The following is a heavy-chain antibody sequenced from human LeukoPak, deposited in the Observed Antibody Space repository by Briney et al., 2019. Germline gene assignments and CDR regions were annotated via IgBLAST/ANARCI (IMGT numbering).Heavy chain of an antibody. CDR3: ARGRGVRGVISDY. CDR1: GFTFSSYW. J-gene: IGHJ4*02. V-gene: IGHV3-7*01. D-gene: IGHD3-10*01. Sequence: PGGPLRLSCAASGFTFSSYWMSWVRQAPGKGLDWVANIKQDGSEKYYVDSVKGRFTISRDNAKNSLYLQMNSLRAEDTAVYYCARGRGVRGVISDYWGQGTLVTVSS. CDR2: IKQDGSEK.